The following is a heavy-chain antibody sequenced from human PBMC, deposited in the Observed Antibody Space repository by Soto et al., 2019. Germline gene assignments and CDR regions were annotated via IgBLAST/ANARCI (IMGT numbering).Heavy chain of an antibody. Sequence: EVQLLESGGRLVQPGGSLGLSCAASGFTFSTYAMSWVRQAPGKGLEWVSTITASADTTYYSDSVKGRFTTSRDNSQNMLFLQMNSRRAEEPATYYCNTAEGDYWGKGTLVAVSS. J-gene: IGHJ4*02. CDR1: GFTFSTYA. V-gene: IGHV3-23*01. CDR3: NTAEGDY. CDR2: ITASADTT.